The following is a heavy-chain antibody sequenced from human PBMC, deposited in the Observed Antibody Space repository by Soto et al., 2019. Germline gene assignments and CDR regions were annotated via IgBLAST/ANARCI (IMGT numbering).Heavy chain of an antibody. CDR3: ARERPHYYYGMDV. CDR2: IYYSGST. V-gene: IGHV4-59*01. CDR1: GGSISSYY. J-gene: IGHJ6*02. Sequence: QVQLQESGPGLVKPSETLSLTCTVSGGSISSYYWSWIRQPPGKGLEWIGYIYYSGSTNYNPSLKSRVTISVDTSKNQCSLKLSSVTAADTAVYYCARERPHYYYGMDVWGQGTTVTVSS.